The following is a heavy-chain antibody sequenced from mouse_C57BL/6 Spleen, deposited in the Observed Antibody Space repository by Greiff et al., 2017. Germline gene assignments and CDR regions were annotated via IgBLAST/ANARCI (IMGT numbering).Heavy chain of an antibody. D-gene: IGHD1-1*01. CDR3: AREGNYGSSYGYYFDY. V-gene: IGHV3-6*01. J-gene: IGHJ2*01. Sequence: EVKLEESGPGLVKPSQSLSLTCSVTVYSITSGYYWNWIRQFPGNKLEWMGYISYDGSNNYNPSLKNRISITRDTSKNQFFLKLNSVTTEDTATYYCAREGNYGSSYGYYFDYWGQGTTLTVSS. CDR1: VYSITSGYY. CDR2: ISYDGSN.